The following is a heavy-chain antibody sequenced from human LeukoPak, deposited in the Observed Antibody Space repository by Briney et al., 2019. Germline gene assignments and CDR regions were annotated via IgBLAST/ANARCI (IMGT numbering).Heavy chain of an antibody. CDR2: MNPNSGNT. D-gene: IGHD3-22*01. CDR1: GSTFTSND. Sequence: ASVKVSSKASGSTFTSNDINWVRRATGKGLGWMGWMNPNSGNTGYAQKFQGRVTITINTSISTAYMELSSLRSEDTAVYYCSRARDSSCYWVGYFDYWGQGTLVTVSS. V-gene: IGHV1-8*03. CDR3: SRARDSSCYWVGYFDY. J-gene: IGHJ4*02.